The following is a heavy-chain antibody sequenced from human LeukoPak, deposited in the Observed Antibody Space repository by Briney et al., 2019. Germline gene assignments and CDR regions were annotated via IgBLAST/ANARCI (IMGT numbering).Heavy chain of an antibody. CDR1: GFTFSSYG. J-gene: IGHJ4*02. CDR3: ARDSDLGYSYGLYFDY. V-gene: IGHV3-33*01. CDR2: IWYGGSNK. Sequence: GGSLRLSCAASGFTFSSYGMHWVRQAPGKGLEWVAVIWYGGSNKYYADSVKGRFTISRDNSKNTLYLQMNSLRAEDTAVYYCARDSDLGYSYGLYFDYWGQGTLVTVSS. D-gene: IGHD5-18*01.